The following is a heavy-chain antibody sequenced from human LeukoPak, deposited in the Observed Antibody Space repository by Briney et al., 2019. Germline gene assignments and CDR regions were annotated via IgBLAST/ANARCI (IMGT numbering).Heavy chain of an antibody. V-gene: IGHV1-2*02. CDR1: GYTFSGLY. D-gene: IGHD3-22*01. Sequence: ASVKVSCKASGYTFSGLYIHWVRQAPGQGLAWMGWINPNSGGTNYAQKFQGRVTMTRDTSISTAYMELSRLRSDDTAVYYCARVKNYYDSSGYLYYFDYWGQGTLVTVSS. J-gene: IGHJ4*02. CDR3: ARVKNYYDSSGYLYYFDY. CDR2: INPNSGGT.